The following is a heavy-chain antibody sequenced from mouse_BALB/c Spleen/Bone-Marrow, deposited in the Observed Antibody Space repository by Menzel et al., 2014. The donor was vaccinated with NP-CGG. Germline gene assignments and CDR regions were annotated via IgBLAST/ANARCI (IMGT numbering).Heavy chain of an antibody. CDR2: INPGSGGT. J-gene: IGHJ3*01. V-gene: IGHV1-54*01. CDR1: GYAFTNYL. Sequence: VQLQQSGAELVRPGTSVKVSCKASGYAFTNYLIEWVKQRPGQGLEWIGVINPGSGGTNYNEKFKGKATLTADKSSSTAYMQLSSLTSDDSAVYFCARELGVFAYWGHGTLVTVSA. D-gene: IGHD4-1*01. CDR3: ARELGVFAY.